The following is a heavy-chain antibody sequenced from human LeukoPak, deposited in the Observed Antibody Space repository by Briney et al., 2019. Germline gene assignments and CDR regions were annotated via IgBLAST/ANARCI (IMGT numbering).Heavy chain of an antibody. CDR1: GFTFTDYS. Sequence: GGSLRLSCEVSGFTFTDYSMSWVRQAPGKGPKWVASIGQDGSEKTYVDSVKGRFTISRDNTKNSLSLQLNGLRAEDTAVYYCARDGAAAGLYFDLWGQGTLVTVSS. J-gene: IGHJ4*01. D-gene: IGHD6-13*01. CDR3: ARDGAAAGLYFDL. V-gene: IGHV3-7*01. CDR2: IGQDGSEK.